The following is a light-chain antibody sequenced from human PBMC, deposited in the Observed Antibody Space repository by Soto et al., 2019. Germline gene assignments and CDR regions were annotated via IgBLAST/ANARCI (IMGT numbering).Light chain of an antibody. CDR1: QSVLCSSNNKNY. Sequence: DIVMTQSPDSLAVSLGERATINCTSSQSVLCSSNNKNYLAWYQQKPGQPPKLLIYWASTRESGVPDRFSGSGSGTDFTLTISSLQAEDVAVYYCQQYYSSPPMFGQGTKVEIK. J-gene: IGKJ1*01. CDR2: WAS. CDR3: QQYYSSPPM. V-gene: IGKV4-1*01.